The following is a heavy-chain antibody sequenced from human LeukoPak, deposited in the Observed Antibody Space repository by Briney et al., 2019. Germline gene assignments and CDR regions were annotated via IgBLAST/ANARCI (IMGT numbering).Heavy chain of an antibody. CDR2: IYYSGST. J-gene: IGHJ5*02. Sequence: PSETLSLTCTVSGGSISSSSYYWGWIRQPPGKGLEWIGSIYYSGSTYYNPSLKSRVTISVDTSKNQFSLKLSSVTAADTAVYYCARHEVVTAYNWFDPWGQGTLVTVSS. D-gene: IGHD2-21*02. V-gene: IGHV4-39*01. CDR3: ARHEVVTAYNWFDP. CDR1: GGSISSSSYY.